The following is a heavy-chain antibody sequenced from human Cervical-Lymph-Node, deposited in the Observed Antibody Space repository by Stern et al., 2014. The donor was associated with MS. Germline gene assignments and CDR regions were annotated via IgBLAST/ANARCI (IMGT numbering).Heavy chain of an antibody. J-gene: IGHJ6*02. CDR1: GYTLSEIS. D-gene: IGHD2-21*02. V-gene: IGHV1-24*01. CDR2: FDPEHGET. CDR3: ATHRGRVTYYYGMDV. Sequence: QEQLGESGAEVKKPGASVKVSCKVSGYTLSEISMHWVRQAPGKGLEWMGGFDPEHGETRYAQKFQGRVTMAEDRSTDTAYMELSSLRSEDTAVYYCATHRGRVTYYYGMDVWGQGTTVTVSS.